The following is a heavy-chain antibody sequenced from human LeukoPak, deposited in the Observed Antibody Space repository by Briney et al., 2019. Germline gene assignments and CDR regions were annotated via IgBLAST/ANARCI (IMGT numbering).Heavy chain of an antibody. CDR1: GGSISSYY. Sequence: SETLSLTCTVSGGSISSYYWSWIRQPPGKGLEWIGSIYYSGGTYYNPSLRSRVSISVDTSKNQFSLKLSSVTAADTAVYYCARGIVVVPAARQNWFDPWGQGTLVTVSS. D-gene: IGHD2-2*01. J-gene: IGHJ5*02. V-gene: IGHV4-39*07. CDR2: IYYSGGT. CDR3: ARGIVVVPAARQNWFDP.